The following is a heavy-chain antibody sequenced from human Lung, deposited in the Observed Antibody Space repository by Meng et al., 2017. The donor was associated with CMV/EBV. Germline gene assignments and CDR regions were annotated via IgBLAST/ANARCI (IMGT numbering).Heavy chain of an antibody. J-gene: IGHJ6*02. CDR3: ARGPLYYYGMDV. Sequence: AXVXVSCKASGYTFTGYYIHWVRQAPGQGLEWMGWITPNSGGTNYAQKFQGRVTMTRDTSISTAYMELSRLRSDDTAVYYCARGPLYYYGMDVWGQGTTVTVSS. D-gene: IGHD3-10*01. V-gene: IGHV1-2*02. CDR2: ITPNSGGT. CDR1: GYTFTGYY.